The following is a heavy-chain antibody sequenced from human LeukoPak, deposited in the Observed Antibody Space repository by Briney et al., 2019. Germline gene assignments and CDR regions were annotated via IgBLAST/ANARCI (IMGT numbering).Heavy chain of an antibody. V-gene: IGHV3-7*01. CDR2: IKQDGSEK. D-gene: IGHD5-24*01. CDR3: AKDLIPRWLQQDY. Sequence: PGGSLRLSCAASGFTFSSYWMSWVRQAPGKGLEWVANIKQDGSEKYYLDSVKGRFTISRDNAENSLYLQMNSLRAEDTAVYYCAKDLIPRWLQQDYWGQGTLVTVSS. J-gene: IGHJ4*02. CDR1: GFTFSSYW.